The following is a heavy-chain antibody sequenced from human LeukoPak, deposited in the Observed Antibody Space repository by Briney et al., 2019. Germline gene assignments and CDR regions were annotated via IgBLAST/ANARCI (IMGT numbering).Heavy chain of an antibody. CDR2: IIPILGIA. Sequence: ASVKVSCKVSGDTLTELSTHWVRQAPGQGLEWMGRIIPILGIANYAQKFQGRVTITADKSTSTAYMELSSLRSEDTAVYYCARGPIVVVTALDYWGQGTLVTVSS. V-gene: IGHV1-69*04. D-gene: IGHD2-21*02. CDR3: ARGPIVVVTALDY. J-gene: IGHJ4*02. CDR1: GDTLTELS.